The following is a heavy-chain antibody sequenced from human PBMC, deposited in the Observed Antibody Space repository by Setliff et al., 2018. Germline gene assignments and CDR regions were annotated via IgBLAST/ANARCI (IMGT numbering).Heavy chain of an antibody. Sequence: PSETLSLTCTVSGGPFSGASIWSWIRQPPGKGLEFIGYVYYSGTAKYDPSLESRVTMSVDTSKNHVSLKLSSVTAADTAVYYCARAHTWSLPNDNSGYPGWFDPWGQGTLVTVSS. CDR3: ARAHTWSLPNDNSGYPGWFDP. CDR1: GGPFSGAS. CDR2: VYYSGTA. D-gene: IGHD3-22*01. V-gene: IGHV4-59*08. J-gene: IGHJ5*02.